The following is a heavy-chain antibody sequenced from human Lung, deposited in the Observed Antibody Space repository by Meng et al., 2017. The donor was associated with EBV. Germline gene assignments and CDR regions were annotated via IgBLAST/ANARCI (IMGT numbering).Heavy chain of an antibody. J-gene: IGHJ4*02. CDR2: INPILGIA. CDR1: ESTLSSYS. V-gene: IGHV1-69*09. Sequence: VQLVTAGDELTKPGSVVQDSCKDSESTLSSYSISRVRQAPGQRLEWMGRINPILGIANYAQKFQGRSTITADKSTSTAYMELSSLRSEDTAMYYCARDEGGWLTAPYYWGQGTLVTVSS. CDR3: ARDEGGWLTAPYY. D-gene: IGHD5-24*01.